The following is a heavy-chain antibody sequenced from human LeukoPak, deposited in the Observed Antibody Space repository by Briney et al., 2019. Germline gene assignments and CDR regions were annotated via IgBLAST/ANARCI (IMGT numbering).Heavy chain of an antibody. V-gene: IGHV1-24*01. CDR3: ATLQQLWFGDLYRGGAFDI. CDR2: FDPEDGET. Sequence: ASVKVSCKVSGYTLTELSMHWVRQVPGKGLEWMGGFDPEDGETIYAQRFQGGVTMTEDTSTDTAYMELSSLRSDDTAVYYCATLQQLWFGDLYRGGAFDIWGQGTLVTVSP. CDR1: GYTLTELS. D-gene: IGHD3-10*01. J-gene: IGHJ3*02.